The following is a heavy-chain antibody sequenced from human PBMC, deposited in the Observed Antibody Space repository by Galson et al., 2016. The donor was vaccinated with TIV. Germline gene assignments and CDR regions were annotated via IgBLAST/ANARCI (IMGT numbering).Heavy chain of an antibody. J-gene: IGHJ4*02. CDR1: GYRFSNYW. Sequence: QSGAEVKEPGESLKISCKGSGYRFSNYWIAWVRQMPGKGLEWMGVIYPVDPDTRYSPSFQGQVTISADKSISTAYLQWNSLKASDSAIYYCERERDSGYADYFDFWGQGTLVTVSS. CDR2: IYPVDPDT. CDR3: ERERDSGYADYFDF. V-gene: IGHV5-51*03. D-gene: IGHD6-25*01.